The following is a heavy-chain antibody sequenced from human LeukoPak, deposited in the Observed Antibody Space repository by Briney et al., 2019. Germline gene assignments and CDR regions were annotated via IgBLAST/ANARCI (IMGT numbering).Heavy chain of an antibody. CDR1: GFTFTTYW. D-gene: IGHD3-10*01. CDR3: ARHYYGSGRIVD. CDR2: IKQDGSEQ. Sequence: GASLRLSCAASGFTFTTYWMGWVRQAPGKGLEWVANIKQDGSEQYYVDSVKGRLSISRDNAKTSLSLQMSSLRAEGTAVYYCARHYYGSGRIVDWGQGTLVTVSS. V-gene: IGHV3-7*01. J-gene: IGHJ4*02.